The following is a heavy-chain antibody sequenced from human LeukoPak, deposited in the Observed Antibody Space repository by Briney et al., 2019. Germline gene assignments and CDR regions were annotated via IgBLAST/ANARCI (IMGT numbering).Heavy chain of an antibody. Sequence: GGSLRLSCTASGFTFGDYAMSWVRQAPGKGLEWVGFIRSKAYGGTTEYAASVKGRFTISRDDSKSIAYLQMNSLKTEDTAVYYCTRFETMVRDHDAFDIWGQGTMVTVSS. CDR1: GFTFGDYA. CDR3: TRFETMVRDHDAFDI. J-gene: IGHJ3*02. D-gene: IGHD3-10*01. CDR2: IRSKAYGGTT. V-gene: IGHV3-49*04.